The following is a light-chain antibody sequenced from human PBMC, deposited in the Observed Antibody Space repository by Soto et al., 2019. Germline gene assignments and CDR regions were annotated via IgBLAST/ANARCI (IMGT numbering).Light chain of an antibody. CDR1: SSNIGAGYD. CDR3: QSYDSSLSGYV. Sequence: QSVLTQPPSVSGGPGERVTISCTGSSSNIGAGYDVHWYQQLPGTAPKLLIYGNSNRPSGVPDRFSGSKSGTSASLAITGLQAEDDADYYCQSYDSSLSGYVFGTGTKVTVL. V-gene: IGLV1-40*01. CDR2: GNS. J-gene: IGLJ1*01.